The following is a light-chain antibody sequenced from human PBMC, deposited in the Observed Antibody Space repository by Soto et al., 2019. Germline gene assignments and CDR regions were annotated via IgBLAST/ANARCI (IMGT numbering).Light chain of an antibody. CDR1: SSNIGAGYN. CDR2: GNS. CDR3: QSYDSSLIGSSV. J-gene: IGLJ1*01. Sequence: QSVLTQPPSVSGAPGQRVTISCTGSSSNIGAGYNVHWYQQLPGTGPKLLIYGNSNRPSGVPDRFSGSKSGTSASLAITGLQAEDGADYYCQSYDSSLIGSSVFGTGTKVTVL. V-gene: IGLV1-40*01.